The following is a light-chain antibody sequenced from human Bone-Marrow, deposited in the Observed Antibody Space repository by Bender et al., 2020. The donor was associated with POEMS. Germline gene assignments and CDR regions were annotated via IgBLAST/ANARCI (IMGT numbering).Light chain of an antibody. CDR1: SSDVGSYNL. Sequence: QSALTQPASVSGSPGQSITISCTGTSSDVGSYNLVSWYQQHPGKAPKLMTYECSKRPSGVSNRFSGSKSGNTASLTISGLQAEDEADYYCCSYGGSSSLYVFGTGTKVTAL. J-gene: IGLJ1*01. CDR2: ECS. CDR3: CSYGGSSSLYV. V-gene: IGLV2-23*01.